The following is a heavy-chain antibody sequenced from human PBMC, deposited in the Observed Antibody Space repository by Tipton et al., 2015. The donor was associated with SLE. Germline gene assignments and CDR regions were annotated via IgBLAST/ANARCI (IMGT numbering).Heavy chain of an antibody. Sequence: TLSLTCSVSGGSINNYYWSWIRQPPGKGLEWIGYIHHSGSTIYTPSLKSRVTISIDTSKKQFSLKLSSVTAADTAGYYCARGIAQDYWGQGTLVTVSS. CDR1: GGSINNYY. V-gene: IGHV4-59*01. CDR3: ARGIAQDY. J-gene: IGHJ4*02. CDR2: IHHSGST. D-gene: IGHD2-21*01.